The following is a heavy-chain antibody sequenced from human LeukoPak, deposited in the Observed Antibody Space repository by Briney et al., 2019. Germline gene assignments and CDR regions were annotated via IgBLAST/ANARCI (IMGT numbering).Heavy chain of an antibody. J-gene: IGHJ4*02. Sequence: PGGSLRLSCTGSGFTFSTYAMSWVRQAPGKGLEGVSVLYSGGSTYYADSVKGRFTISRDNSKNTLYLQMNSLRAEDTAVYYCARHRGYCTSTSCYPYYFDYWGQGTLVTVSS. CDR1: GFTFSTYA. D-gene: IGHD2-2*01. CDR2: LYSGGST. V-gene: IGHV3-66*04. CDR3: ARHRGYCTSTSCYPYYFDY.